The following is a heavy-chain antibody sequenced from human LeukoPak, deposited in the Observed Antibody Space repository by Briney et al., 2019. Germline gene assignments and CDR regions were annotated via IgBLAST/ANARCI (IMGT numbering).Heavy chain of an antibody. CDR2: ISSSSSYT. V-gene: IGHV3-21*01. CDR1: GFTFSSYS. Sequence: GGSLRLSCAASGFTFSSYSMNWVRQAPGKGLEWVSSISSSSSYTYYADSVKGRFTISRDNAKNSLYLQMNSLRAEDTAVYYCASTPGPTVPFDYWGQGTLVTVSS. D-gene: IGHD4-11*01. J-gene: IGHJ4*02. CDR3: ASTPGPTVPFDY.